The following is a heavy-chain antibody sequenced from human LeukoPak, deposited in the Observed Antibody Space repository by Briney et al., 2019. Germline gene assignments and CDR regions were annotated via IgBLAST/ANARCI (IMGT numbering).Heavy chain of an antibody. CDR2: IYTSGST. CDR1: GGSISSYY. V-gene: IGHV4-4*07. J-gene: IGHJ4*02. CDR3: ARETTVVTANSYYFDY. D-gene: IGHD4-23*01. Sequence: PSETLSLTCTVSGGSISSYYWSWIRQPAGKGLEWIGRIYTSGSTNYNPSLKSRVTMSVDTSKNQFSLKLSSVTAADTAVYYCARETTVVTANSYYFDYWGQGTLVTVSS.